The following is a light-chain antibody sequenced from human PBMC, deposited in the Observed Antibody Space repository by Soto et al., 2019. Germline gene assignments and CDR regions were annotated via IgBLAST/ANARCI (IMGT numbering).Light chain of an antibody. J-gene: IGLJ2*01. Sequence: QSALTQPASVSGSPGQSITISCTGTSSDVGGYNYVSWYQQHPGKAPKLMIYAVSNRPSGVSNRFAGSKYGNTASLTISGLQAEDEADYYCSSYTSSSTNVVFCGGTKVTVL. CDR2: AVS. CDR1: SSDVGGYNY. CDR3: SSYTSSSTNVV. V-gene: IGLV2-14*01.